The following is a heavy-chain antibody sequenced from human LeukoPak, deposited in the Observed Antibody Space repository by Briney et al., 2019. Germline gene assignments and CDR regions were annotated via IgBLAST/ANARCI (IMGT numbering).Heavy chain of an antibody. CDR3: ARGGGYCSSTSCHFDY. J-gene: IGHJ4*02. CDR2: IYHSGST. V-gene: IGHV4-30-2*01. Sequence: SETLSLTCTVSGGSISSGDYYWSWIRQPPGKGLEWIGYIYHSGSTYYNPSLKSRVTISVDRSKNQFSLKLSSVTAADTAVYYCARGGGYCSSTSCHFDYWGQETLVTVSS. D-gene: IGHD2-2*01. CDR1: GGSISSGDYY.